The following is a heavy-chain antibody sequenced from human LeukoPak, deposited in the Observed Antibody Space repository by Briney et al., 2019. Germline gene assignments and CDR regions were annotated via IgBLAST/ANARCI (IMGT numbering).Heavy chain of an antibody. Sequence: GGSLRLSCAASGFTFSNYWMSWVRQAPGKGLEWVANINQDGGGKYYVDSVKGRFTISRDNAKNSLYLQMNSLRAEDTAVYYCARGPRGSSSPYFDYWGQGTLVTVSS. CDR3: ARGPRGSSSPYFDY. D-gene: IGHD6-6*01. CDR1: GFTFSNYW. J-gene: IGHJ4*02. CDR2: INQDGGGK. V-gene: IGHV3-7*01.